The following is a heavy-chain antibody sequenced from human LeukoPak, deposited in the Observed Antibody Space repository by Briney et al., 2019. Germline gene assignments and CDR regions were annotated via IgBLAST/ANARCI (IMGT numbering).Heavy chain of an antibody. CDR2: IYTSGST. CDR1: GGSISSYY. CDR3: VGADDYGDLHDAFDI. Sequence: SSETLSLTCTVSGGSISSYYWSWIRQPAGKGLEWIGRIYTSGSTNYNPSLKSRVTMSVDTSKNQFSLKLSSVTAADTAVYYCVGADDYGDLHDAFDIWGQGTMVTVSS. V-gene: IGHV4-4*07. J-gene: IGHJ3*02. D-gene: IGHD4-17*01.